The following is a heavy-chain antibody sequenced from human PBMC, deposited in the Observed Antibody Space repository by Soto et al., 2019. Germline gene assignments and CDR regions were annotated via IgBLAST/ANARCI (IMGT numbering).Heavy chain of an antibody. CDR1: GFTFSSYC. Sequence: PGGSLRLSWAASGFTFSSYCMHWVRQAPGKGLEWVAVISYDGSNKYYADSVKGRFTISRDNSKNTLYLQMNSLRAEDTAVYYCAKDLGYCSGGSCYRPFDYWGQGTLVTVSS. V-gene: IGHV3-30*18. J-gene: IGHJ4*02. CDR3: AKDLGYCSGGSCYRPFDY. D-gene: IGHD2-15*01. CDR2: ISYDGSNK.